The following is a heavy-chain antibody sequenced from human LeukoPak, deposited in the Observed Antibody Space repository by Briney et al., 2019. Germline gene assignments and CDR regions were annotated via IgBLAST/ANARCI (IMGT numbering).Heavy chain of an antibody. D-gene: IGHD6-19*01. CDR1: GGSISSYY. Sequence: PSETLSLTCTVSGGSISSYYWSWIRQPPGKGLEWIGYIYYSGSTNYNPSLKSRVTISVDTSKNQFSLKLSSVTAADTAVYYCARDLGYSSGWYDYWGQGTLVTVSS. J-gene: IGHJ4*02. CDR2: IYYSGST. CDR3: ARDLGYSSGWYDY. V-gene: IGHV4-59*12.